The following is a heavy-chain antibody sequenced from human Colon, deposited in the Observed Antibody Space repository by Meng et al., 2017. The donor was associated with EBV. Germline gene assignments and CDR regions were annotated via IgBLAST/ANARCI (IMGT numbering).Heavy chain of an antibody. J-gene: IGHJ4*02. D-gene: IGHD5-24*01. CDR3: ARGWSRDGYNTPDY. CDR2: INAGNGKT. Sequence: HLLRLGPLMQRLRPSLTISCKASGYAFAAYAMHWLRQAPGQGLEWMGWINAGNGKTKYSQNFQGRVTIATDTSATTVYMDRSSLRSEDTALYYCARGWSRDGYNTPDYWGQGTLVTVSS. CDR1: GYAFAAYA. V-gene: IGHV1-3*05.